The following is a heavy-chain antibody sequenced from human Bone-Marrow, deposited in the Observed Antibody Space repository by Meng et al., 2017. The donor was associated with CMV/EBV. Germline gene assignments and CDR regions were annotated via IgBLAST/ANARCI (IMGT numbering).Heavy chain of an antibody. D-gene: IGHD1-20*01. CDR3: VRGRITNHY. J-gene: IGHJ4*02. CDR1: GFTFTSYW. CDR2: IEEDGSEK. Sequence: GGSLRLSCAGTGFTFTSYWMTWVRQAPGKGLEWVASIEEDGSEKYYVDSVKGRFTTSRDNPNNSLYLQMNSLRAEDTALYYCVRGRITNHYWGQGTLVTVSS. V-gene: IGHV3-7*01.